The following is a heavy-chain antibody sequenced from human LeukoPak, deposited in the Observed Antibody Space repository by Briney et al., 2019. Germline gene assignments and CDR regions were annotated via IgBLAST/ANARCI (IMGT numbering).Heavy chain of an antibody. J-gene: IGHJ4*02. CDR2: INPNSGDT. CDR1: GYTFTGYY. V-gene: IGHV1-2*02. D-gene: IGHD3-9*01. CDR3: AKDPLEGILTGPGY. Sequence: ASVKVSCKASGYTFTGYYVYWVRQAPGQSPEWMGWINPNSGDTNYAQNFQGRVTMTRDTSISTAYMELSSLRSEDTAVYYCAKDPLEGILTGPGYWGQGTLVTVSS.